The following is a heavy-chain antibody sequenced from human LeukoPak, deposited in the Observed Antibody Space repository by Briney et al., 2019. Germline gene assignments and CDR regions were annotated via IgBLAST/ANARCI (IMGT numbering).Heavy chain of an antibody. Sequence: SETLSLTCTVSGGSIRSGSYHWSWIRQSAGKGLEWIGRIYTNGSTNYNPSLKSRVTISVDTSKNQFSLKLNSVTAADTAVYYCARGGDYIWGTYRPFDYWGQGTLVTVSS. V-gene: IGHV4-61*02. CDR3: ARGGDYIWGTYRPFDY. J-gene: IGHJ4*02. CDR1: GGSIRSGSYH. CDR2: IYTNGST. D-gene: IGHD3-16*02.